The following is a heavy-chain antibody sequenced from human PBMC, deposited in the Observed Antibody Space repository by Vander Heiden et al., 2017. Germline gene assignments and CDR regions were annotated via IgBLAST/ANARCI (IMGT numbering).Heavy chain of an antibody. CDR3: ARGTSGYSSSWTDYGMDV. V-gene: IGHV3-74*01. CDR1: GFTFSSYW. J-gene: IGHJ6*02. Sequence: EVQLVESGGGLVQPGGSLRLSCAASGFTFSSYWMHWVRQAPGKGLVWVSRINSDGSSTSYADSVKGRFTISRDNAKNTLYLQMNSLRAEDTAVYYCARGTSGYSSSWTDYGMDVWGQGTTVTVSS. CDR2: INSDGSST. D-gene: IGHD6-13*01.